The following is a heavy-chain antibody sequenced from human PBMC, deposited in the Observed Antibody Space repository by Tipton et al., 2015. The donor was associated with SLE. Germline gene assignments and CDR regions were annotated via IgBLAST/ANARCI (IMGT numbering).Heavy chain of an antibody. CDR1: GGSISSYY. J-gene: IGHJ6*02. V-gene: IGHV4-59*08. Sequence: LRLSCTVSGGSISSYYRSWIRQPPGKGLEWIGYIYYSGSTNYNPSLKSLVTISVDTSKNQYSLKLSSVTAADTAVYCCARLKGGYSYYYYGMDVWGQGSTVTVPS. CDR3: ARLKGGYSYYYYGMDV. D-gene: IGHD4-23*01. CDR2: IYYSGST.